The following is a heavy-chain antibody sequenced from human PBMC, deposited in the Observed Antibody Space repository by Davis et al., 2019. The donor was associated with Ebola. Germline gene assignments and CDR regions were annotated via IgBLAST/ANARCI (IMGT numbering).Heavy chain of an antibody. Sequence: SVKVSCKASGGTFSSYTITWVRQAPGQGLEWMGGIIPIFGTANYAQRFQGRVTITADESRTTAYMELSSLRSEDTAVYYCAKGLSPDCTCPHYWGQGTLVTVSS. J-gene: IGHJ4*02. V-gene: IGHV1-69*13. CDR1: GGTFSSYT. D-gene: IGHD2-21*02. CDR3: AKGLSPDCTCPHY. CDR2: IIPIFGTA.